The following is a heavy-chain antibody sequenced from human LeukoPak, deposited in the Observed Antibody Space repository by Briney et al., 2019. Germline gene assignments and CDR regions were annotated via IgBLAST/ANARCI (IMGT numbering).Heavy chain of an antibody. V-gene: IGHV4-39*01. Sequence: PSETLSLTCTVSGGSISSSSYYWGWIRQPPGKGLEWIGSIYYSGSTYYNPSLKSRVTISVDTSKNQFSLKLSSVTAADTAVYYCARTLLLPYYYYGMDVWGQGTTVTVSS. CDR1: GGSISSSSYY. J-gene: IGHJ6*02. CDR3: ARTLLLPYYYYGMDV. D-gene: IGHD3-22*01. CDR2: IYYSGST.